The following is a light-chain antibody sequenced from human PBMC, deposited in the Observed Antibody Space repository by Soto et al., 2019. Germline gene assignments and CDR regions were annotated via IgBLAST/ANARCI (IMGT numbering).Light chain of an antibody. CDR1: SSDVGGYNY. J-gene: IGLJ1*01. Sequence: QSALTQPASVSGSPGQSITISCTGSSSDVGGYNYVSWYQQHPGKAPKLMIYDVSNRRSGVSNRFSGSNSGNTASLTISGLQAEDEADYYCSSYTSSSTSVFGTGTKLTVL. CDR3: SSYTSSSTSV. V-gene: IGLV2-14*01. CDR2: DVS.